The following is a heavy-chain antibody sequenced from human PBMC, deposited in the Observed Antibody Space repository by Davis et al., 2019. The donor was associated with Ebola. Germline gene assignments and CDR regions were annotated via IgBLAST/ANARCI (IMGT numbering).Heavy chain of an antibody. Sequence: GESLKISCAASGFSFRDYGMHWVRQAPGKGLEWVAFIWYDGRNTHYIDSVKGRFTVSRDNSKNTLYLQMNSLRREDTAMYYCAREGGIAGATEYFQHWGQGTLVTVSS. CDR2: IWYDGRNT. D-gene: IGHD1-26*01. J-gene: IGHJ1*01. CDR3: AREGGIAGATEYFQH. V-gene: IGHV3-30*02. CDR1: GFSFRDYG.